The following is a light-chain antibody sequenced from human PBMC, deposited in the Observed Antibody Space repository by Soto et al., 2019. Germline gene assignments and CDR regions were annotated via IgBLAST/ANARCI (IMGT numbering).Light chain of an antibody. CDR1: SGSVSTNYY. V-gene: IGLV8-61*01. CDR2: NTN. CDR3: VLYMGLVMLV. Sequence: QTVVTQEPSFSVSPGGTVTFTCGLSSGSVSTNYYPSWYQQTPGQAPRTLIYNTNSRSSGVPDRFSGSILGNKAALTITGAQADDESDYYCVLYMGLVMLVFGGGTKLTVL. J-gene: IGLJ2*01.